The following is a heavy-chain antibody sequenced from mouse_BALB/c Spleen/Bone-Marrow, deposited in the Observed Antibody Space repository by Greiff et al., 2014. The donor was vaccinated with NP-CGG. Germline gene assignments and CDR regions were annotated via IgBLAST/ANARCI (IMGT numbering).Heavy chain of an antibody. CDR2: IYPGNVNT. D-gene: IGHD1-1*01. Sequence: QVQLQQSRPELVKPGASVRISCKASGYTFTSYYIHWVKQRPGQGLEWIGWIYPGNVNTKYNEKFKGKATLTADKSSSTAYMQLSSLTSEDSAVYFCARWVVGRDYAMDYWGQGTSVTVSS. CDR3: ARWVVGRDYAMDY. CDR1: GYTFTSYY. J-gene: IGHJ4*01. V-gene: IGHV1S56*01.